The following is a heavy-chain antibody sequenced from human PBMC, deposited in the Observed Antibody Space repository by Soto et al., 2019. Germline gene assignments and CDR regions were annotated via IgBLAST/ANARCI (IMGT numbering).Heavy chain of an antibody. CDR2: IVVASGQT. J-gene: IGHJ6*02. CDR3: SADRPDIGVGWWV. D-gene: IGHD2-15*01. V-gene: IGHV1-58*02. CDR1: GSGFISSG. Sequence: MQLVQSGPEVKKPGTSLKVSCKASGSGFISSGIQWVRQAHGQRLEWIGWIVVASGQTNYAQNFRGGVAITRDTSTATAYIELTGLTSEDTAVYFCSADRPDIGVGWWVWGQGTTVTVSS.